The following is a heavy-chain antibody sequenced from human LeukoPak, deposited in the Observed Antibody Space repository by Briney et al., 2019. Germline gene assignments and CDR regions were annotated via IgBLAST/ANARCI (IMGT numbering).Heavy chain of an antibody. V-gene: IGHV4-34*01. Sequence: SETLSLTCAVYGGSFSGYSWSWIRQPPGKGLEWIGEINHSGSTNYNPSLKSRVTISLDTSKNQFSLQLSSVTAADTAVYYCARGLEDSDTMYYFDYWGQGTLVTVSS. J-gene: IGHJ4*02. CDR2: INHSGST. D-gene: IGHD3-22*01. CDR3: ARGLEDSDTMYYFDY. CDR1: GGSFSGYS.